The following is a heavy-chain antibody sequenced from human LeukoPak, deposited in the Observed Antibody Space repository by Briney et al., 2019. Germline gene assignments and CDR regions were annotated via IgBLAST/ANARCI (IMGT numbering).Heavy chain of an antibody. D-gene: IGHD3-3*01. CDR2: INHSGST. Sequence: SETLSLTCAVYGGSCSGYYWSWIRQPPGKGLEWIGEINHSGSTNYNPSLKSRVTISVDTSKNQFSLKLSSVTAADTAVYYCARGDYDFWSGVKMMFDPWGQGTLVTVSS. J-gene: IGHJ5*02. CDR3: ARGDYDFWSGVKMMFDP. CDR1: GGSCSGYY. V-gene: IGHV4-34*01.